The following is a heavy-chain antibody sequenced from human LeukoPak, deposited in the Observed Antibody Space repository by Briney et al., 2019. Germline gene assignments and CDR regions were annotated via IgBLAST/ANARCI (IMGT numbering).Heavy chain of an antibody. CDR2: ISSGGDSI. Sequence: GGSLRLSCAASGITFSNHYMSWIRQAPGKGLEWLSYISSGGDSIYYADSVKGRFTISRDNAKNSVSLQMNSLRAEDTAVYYCASGSYGSGFYYFYYMDVWGKGTTVTVSS. J-gene: IGHJ6*03. D-gene: IGHD3-10*01. CDR1: GITFSNHY. CDR3: ASGSYGSGFYYFYYMDV. V-gene: IGHV3-11*04.